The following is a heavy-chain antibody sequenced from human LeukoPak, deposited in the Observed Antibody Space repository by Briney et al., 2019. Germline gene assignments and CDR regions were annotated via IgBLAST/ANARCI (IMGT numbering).Heavy chain of an antibody. CDR3: ARLRSSSRLDAFDI. CDR2: IYPGDSDS. J-gene: IGHJ3*02. CDR1: GYSFNSYW. D-gene: IGHD6-6*01. Sequence: GESLKISCKGSGYSFNSYWIGWLRQMPAKGLEWMGIIYPGDSDSRYSPSFQGQVTISADKSISTAYLQWSSLKASDTAMYYCARLRSSSRLDAFDIWGQGTMVTVSS. V-gene: IGHV5-51*01.